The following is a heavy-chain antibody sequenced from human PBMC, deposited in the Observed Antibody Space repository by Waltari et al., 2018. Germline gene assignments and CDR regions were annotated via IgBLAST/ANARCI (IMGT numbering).Heavy chain of an antibody. CDR3: ARRSGYYDL. D-gene: IGHD3-3*01. CDR1: GGSISSSSYS. J-gene: IGHJ3*01. CDR2: LYYTGTP. V-gene: IGHV4-39*07. Sequence: QLQLQESGPGLLKPSETLSLTCTVSGGSISSSSYSWGWIRQPPGPGLEWIADLYYTGTPYYNPSLKSRVTISVDTSRNQFSLKLSSVTAADTAVYFCARRSGYYDLWGQGTMVTVSS.